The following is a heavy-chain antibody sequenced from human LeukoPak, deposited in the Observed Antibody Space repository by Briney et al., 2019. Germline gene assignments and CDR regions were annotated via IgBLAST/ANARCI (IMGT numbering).Heavy chain of an antibody. CDR3: ARVLRPITYDAFDI. CDR1: GYTFTGYY. D-gene: IGHD3-16*01. Sequence: ASVKVSCKASGYTFTGYYMHWVRQAPGQGLEWMGWINTNTGNPTYAQGFTGRFVFSLDTSVSTAYLQISSLKAEDTAVYYCARVLRPITYDAFDIWGQGTMVTVSS. CDR2: INTNTGNP. J-gene: IGHJ3*02. V-gene: IGHV7-4-1*02.